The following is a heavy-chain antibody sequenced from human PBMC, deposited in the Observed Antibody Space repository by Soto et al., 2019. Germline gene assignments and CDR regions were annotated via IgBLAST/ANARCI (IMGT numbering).Heavy chain of an antibody. Sequence: QVQLVESGGGVVQPGRSLRLSCAASGFTFSSYAMHWVRQAPGKGLAWVAVISYDGRNKYYADSVKGRFTISRDNSKNTLYLQMNSLRAEDTAVYYCAIGWFGELLKLAIDYWGQGTLVTVSS. J-gene: IGHJ4*02. CDR3: AIGWFGELLKLAIDY. CDR1: GFTFSSYA. V-gene: IGHV3-30-3*01. D-gene: IGHD3-10*01. CDR2: ISYDGRNK.